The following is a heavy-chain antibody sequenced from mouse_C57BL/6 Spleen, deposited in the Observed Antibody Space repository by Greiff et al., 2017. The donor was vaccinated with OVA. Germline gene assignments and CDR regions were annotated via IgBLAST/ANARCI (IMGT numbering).Heavy chain of an antibody. CDR3: ARSDYYGNAMDY. Sequence: VQLQQSGPELVKPGASVKISCKASGYTFTDYYMNWVKQSHGKSLEWIGDINPNNGGTSYNQKFKGKATLTVDKSSSTAYMELRSLTSEDSAVYYCARSDYYGNAMDYWGQGTSVTVSS. J-gene: IGHJ4*01. CDR1: GYTFTDYY. V-gene: IGHV1-26*01. D-gene: IGHD1-1*01. CDR2: INPNNGGT.